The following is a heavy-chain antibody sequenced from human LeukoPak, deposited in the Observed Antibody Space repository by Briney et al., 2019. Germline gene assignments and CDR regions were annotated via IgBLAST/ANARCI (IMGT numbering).Heavy chain of an antibody. D-gene: IGHD2-15*01. CDR2: IFDSGRT. Sequence: SQTLSLTCTVSGASISSGDYFWTWIRQPPGKGLEWIGYIFDSGRTDFNPSLKSRVTISVDRSKNQFSLRLSSVTAADTAVYYCANADRFCSGSCHVPDAFDFWGQGTMVTVSS. J-gene: IGHJ3*01. CDR3: ANADRFCSGSCHVPDAFDF. CDR1: GASISSGDYF. V-gene: IGHV4-30-2*01.